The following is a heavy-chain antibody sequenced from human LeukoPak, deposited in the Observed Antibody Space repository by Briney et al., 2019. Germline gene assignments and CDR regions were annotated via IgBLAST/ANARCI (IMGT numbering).Heavy chain of an antibody. Sequence: GGSLRLSCAASGFTFSSYWMHWVRQAPGTGLVWVSRVNSDGGSTTYGDSVKGRFTISRDNAKNTLYLQMNSLRAEDTAVYYCARASDYYGSGKSFDYWGQGTLVTVSS. V-gene: IGHV3-74*01. D-gene: IGHD3-10*01. J-gene: IGHJ4*02. CDR2: VNSDGGST. CDR3: ARASDYYGSGKSFDY. CDR1: GFTFSSYW.